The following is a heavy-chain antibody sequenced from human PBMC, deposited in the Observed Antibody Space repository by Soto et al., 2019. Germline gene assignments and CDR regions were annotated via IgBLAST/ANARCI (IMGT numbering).Heavy chain of an antibody. D-gene: IGHD2-15*01. CDR1: GYTFTSYG. J-gene: IGHJ3*02. V-gene: IGHV1-18*01. CDR2: ISAYNGNT. CDR3: ARVLCSGGSCYLPSDAFDI. Sequence: GASVKVSCKASGYTFTSYGISWVRQATGQGLEWMGWISAYNGNTNYAQKLQGRVTMTTDTSTSTAYMELRSLRSDDTAVYYCARVLCSGGSCYLPSDAFDIWGQGTMVTVSS.